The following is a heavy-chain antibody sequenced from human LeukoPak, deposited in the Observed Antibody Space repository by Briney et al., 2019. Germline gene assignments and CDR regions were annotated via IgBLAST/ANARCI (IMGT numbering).Heavy chain of an antibody. V-gene: IGHV4-59*01. J-gene: IGHJ5*02. CDR2: IYYSGST. CDR3: ARSNRRFGVVTPNWFDP. Sequence: PSETLSLTCTVSGGSISSYYWSWIRQPPGKGLEWIGYIYYSGSTNYNPSLKSRVTISVDTSKNQFSLKLSSVTAADTAVYYCARSNRRFGVVTPNWFDPWGQGTLVTVSS. CDR1: GGSISSYY. D-gene: IGHD3-3*01.